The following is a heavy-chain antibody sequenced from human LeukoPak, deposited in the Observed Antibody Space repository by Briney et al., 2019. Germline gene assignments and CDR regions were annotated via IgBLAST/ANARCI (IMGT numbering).Heavy chain of an antibody. D-gene: IGHD6-13*01. CDR3: ARGRSWYGGVWFDP. CDR2: IYYSGTT. V-gene: IGHV4-39*01. J-gene: IGHJ5*02. Sequence: SETLSLTCTVSGGSISSDNYYWGWIRQPPGKGLEWIGSIYYSGTTYYNPSLKSRVTISVDTSKNQFSLKLSSVTAADTAVYYCARGRSWYGGVWFDPWGQGTLVTVSS. CDR1: GGSISSDNYY.